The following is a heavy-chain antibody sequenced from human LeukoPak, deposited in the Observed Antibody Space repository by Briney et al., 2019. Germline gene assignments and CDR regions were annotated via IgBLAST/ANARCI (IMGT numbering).Heavy chain of an antibody. CDR3: ARLGAGPTYYDFWSGYSSFYFDY. CDR1: GGSFSGYY. J-gene: IGHJ4*02. D-gene: IGHD3-3*01. CDR2: IHYSGNT. Sequence: SETLSLTCAVYGGSFSGYYWSWIRQPPGKGLEWIGGIHYSGNTYYNPSLKSRVTISVDASKNQFSLKLSSVTATDTAVYYCARLGAGPTYYDFWSGYSSFYFDYWGQGTLVTVSS. V-gene: IGHV4-34*01.